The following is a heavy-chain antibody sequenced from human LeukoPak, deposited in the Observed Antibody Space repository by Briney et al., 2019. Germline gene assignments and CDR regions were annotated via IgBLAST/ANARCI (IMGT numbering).Heavy chain of an antibody. CDR1: GGSISSGGYS. D-gene: IGHD4-17*01. CDR3: ARVGPMGDYVGPFDY. Sequence: SETLSLTCAVSGGSISSGGYSWSWTRQPPGKGLEWIGYIYHSGSTYYNPSLKSRVTISVDRSKNQFSLKLSSVTAADTAVYYCARVGPMGDYVGPFDYWGQGTLVTVSS. CDR2: IYHSGST. J-gene: IGHJ4*02. V-gene: IGHV4-30-2*01.